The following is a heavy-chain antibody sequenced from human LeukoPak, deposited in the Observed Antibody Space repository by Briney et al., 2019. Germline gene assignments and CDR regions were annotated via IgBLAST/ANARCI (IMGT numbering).Heavy chain of an antibody. CDR2: IYPGDSDT. J-gene: IGHJ3*02. CDR3: ARQGPSYDSSGPDAFDI. Sequence: PGESLKISCKGSGYSFTSYWIGWVRQMPGKGLEWMGIIYPGDSDTRYSPSFQGQVIISADKSISTAYLQWSSLKASDTAMYYCARQGPSYDSSGPDAFDIWGQGTMVTVSS. D-gene: IGHD3-22*01. CDR1: GYSFTSYW. V-gene: IGHV5-51*01.